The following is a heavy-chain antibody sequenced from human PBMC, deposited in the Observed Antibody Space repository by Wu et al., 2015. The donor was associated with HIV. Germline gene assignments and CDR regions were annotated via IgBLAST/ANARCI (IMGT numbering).Heavy chain of an antibody. CDR3: ARCPSGWNAPYYFDS. Sequence: QVQLVQSGAEVKKPGSSVKVSCKASGDTFNNYAVSWVRQAPGQGLEWMAGTIPVFGTTNYAQKFQGRVAISADESTDTAYMELSRLTYKGDTAVYYCARCPSGWNAPYYFDSWGQGTQVTVSS. CDR1: GDTFNNYA. D-gene: IGHD1-1*01. CDR2: TIPVFGTT. J-gene: IGHJ4*02. V-gene: IGHV1-69*12.